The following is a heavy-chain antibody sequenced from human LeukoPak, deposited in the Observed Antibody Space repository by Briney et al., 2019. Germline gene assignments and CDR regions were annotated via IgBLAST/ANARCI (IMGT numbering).Heavy chain of an antibody. J-gene: IGHJ4*02. D-gene: IGHD3-22*01. CDR3: ARAGSRERGYYDSSGYPSIY. CDR1: GFTFSDYY. Sequence: GGSLRLSCAAPGFTFSDYYMSWIRQAPGKGLEWVSYISSSGSTIYYADSVKGRFTISRDNAKNSLYLQMNSLRAEDTAVYYCARAGSRERGYYDSSGYPSIYWGQGTLVTVSS. CDR2: ISSSGSTI. V-gene: IGHV3-11*01.